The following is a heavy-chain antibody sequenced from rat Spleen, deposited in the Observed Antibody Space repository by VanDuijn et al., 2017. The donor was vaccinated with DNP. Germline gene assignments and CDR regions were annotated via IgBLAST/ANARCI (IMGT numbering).Heavy chain of an antibody. D-gene: IGHD1-10*01. J-gene: IGHJ3*01. Sequence: EVQRVESGGGLVQPGGSLGLSCAASGPPYNNYSMAWVGQVPGKGLEWVASISSDGDTTYYPDSVKGRFTISRNNAKNTLYLQMNGLRSEDTATYYCARQGQLGFAYWGQGTLVTVSS. V-gene: IGHV5-25*01. CDR2: ISSDGDTT. CDR3: ARQGQLGFAY. CDR1: GPPYNNYS.